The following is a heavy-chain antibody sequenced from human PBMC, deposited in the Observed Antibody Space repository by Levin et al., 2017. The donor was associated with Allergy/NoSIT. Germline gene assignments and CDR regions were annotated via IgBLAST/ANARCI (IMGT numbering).Heavy chain of an antibody. CDR1: GGSISSSSYY. CDR3: ARGEGTGDFDY. V-gene: IGHV4-39*01. CDR2: IYYSGST. D-gene: IGHD3-16*01. J-gene: IGHJ4*02. Sequence: SQTLSLTCTVSGGSISSSSYYWGWIRQPPGKGLEWIGSIYYSGSTYYNPSLKSRVTISVDTSKNQFSLKLSSVTAADTAVYYCARGEGTGDFDYWGQGTLVTVSS.